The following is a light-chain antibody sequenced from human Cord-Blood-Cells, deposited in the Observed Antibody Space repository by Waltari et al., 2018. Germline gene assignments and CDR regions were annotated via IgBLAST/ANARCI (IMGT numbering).Light chain of an antibody. J-gene: IGLJ3*02. CDR1: RSYGGSYYL. CDR3: CSYAGSSTWV. Sequence: FALTQPASVSGSPGQAIPLSCPGNRSYGGSYYLVSWYQQHPGKAPKLMIYEGSKRPSGVSNRFSGSKSGNTASLTISGLQAEDEADYYCCSYAGSSTWVFGGGTKLTVL. CDR2: EGS. V-gene: IGLV2-23*01.